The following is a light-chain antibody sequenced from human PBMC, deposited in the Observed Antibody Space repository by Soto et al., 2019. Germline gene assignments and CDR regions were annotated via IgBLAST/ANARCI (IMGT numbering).Light chain of an antibody. CDR2: RNN. CDR3: APWDDSLSGPV. J-gene: IGLJ7*01. V-gene: IGLV1-47*01. CDR1: SSNIGSNY. Sequence: QSVLTQPPSASGTPGQRVTISCSGSSSNIGSNYVYWYQQLPGTAPKLLIFRNNQRPSGVPDRFCGAKSGTSASLAISGFRSEDEADYYCAPWDDSLSGPVFGGGTQLTVL.